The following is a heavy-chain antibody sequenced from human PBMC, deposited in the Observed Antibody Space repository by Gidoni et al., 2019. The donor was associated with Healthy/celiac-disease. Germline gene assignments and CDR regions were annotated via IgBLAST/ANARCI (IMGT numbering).Heavy chain of an antibody. V-gene: IGHV3-23*01. CDR1: GFTFRSSA. J-gene: IGHJ3*02. D-gene: IGHD3-22*01. CDR3: NYYDSSGYSDAFDI. CDR2: MSGRGGST. Sequence: EVQLLESGGGLVQPGGSLRLSCAASGFTFRSSAMSWVRQAPGKGLGWVAAMSGRGGSTYYADSVKGRFTISRDNSKNTLYLQMNSLRAEDTAVYYCNYYDSSGYSDAFDIWGQGTMVTVSS.